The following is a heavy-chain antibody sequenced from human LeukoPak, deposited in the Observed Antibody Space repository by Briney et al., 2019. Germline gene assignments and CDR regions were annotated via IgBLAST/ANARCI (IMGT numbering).Heavy chain of an antibody. V-gene: IGHV4-34*01. CDR2: INHSGST. CDR3: ARAGSGYSYGLKGIDY. J-gene: IGHJ4*02. CDR1: GGSFSGYY. D-gene: IGHD5-18*01. Sequence: PSETLSLTCAVYGGSFSGYYWSWIRQPPGKGLEWIGEINHSGSTNYNPSLKSRVTISVDTSKNQFSLKLSSVTAADTAVYYCARAGSGYSYGLKGIDYWGQGTLVTVSS.